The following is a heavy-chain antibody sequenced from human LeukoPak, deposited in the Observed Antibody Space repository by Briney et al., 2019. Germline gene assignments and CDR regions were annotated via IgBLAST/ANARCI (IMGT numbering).Heavy chain of an antibody. CDR3: AKDFDGYYDSSGGFDY. J-gene: IGHJ4*02. D-gene: IGHD3-22*01. CDR2: DSCISGSI. V-gene: IGHV3-9*01. Sequence: SGAAGVTFFDYSVLSGLQPPREERVGCVGDSCISGSIGNADSVKGRFTLSRDNANNSLYLQMNSLRAEDTALYYCAKDFDGYYDSSGGFDYWGQGTLVTVSS. CDR1: GVTFFDYS.